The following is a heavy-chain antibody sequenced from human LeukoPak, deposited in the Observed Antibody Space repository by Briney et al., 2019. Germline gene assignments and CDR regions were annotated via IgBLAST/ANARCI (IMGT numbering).Heavy chain of an antibody. CDR3: AKDINYYDSGSYTFDY. J-gene: IGHJ4*02. V-gene: IGHV3-30*18. CDR2: IPYDGSNK. D-gene: IGHD3-10*01. CDR1: GFTFSSYG. Sequence: GGSLRLSCAASGFTFSSYGMHWVRQAPGKGLEWVAVIPYDGSNKYYADSVKGRFTSSRDNSKNTLYLQINSLRAEDTAVYSCAKDINYYDSGSYTFDYWGQGTLVTVSS.